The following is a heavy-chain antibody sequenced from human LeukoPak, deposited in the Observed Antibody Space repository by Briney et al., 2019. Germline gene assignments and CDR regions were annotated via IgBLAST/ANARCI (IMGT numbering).Heavy chain of an antibody. V-gene: IGHV1-69*13. D-gene: IGHD2-2*01. Sequence: SVKVSCKASGGTFSSYAISWVRQAPGLGLEWMGGIIPIFGTANYAQKFQGRVTITADESTSTAYMELSSLRAEDTAVYYCATHLGYCSSTSCFSENWFDPWGQGTLVTVSS. CDR1: GGTFSSYA. J-gene: IGHJ5*02. CDR3: ATHLGYCSSTSCFSENWFDP. CDR2: IIPIFGTA.